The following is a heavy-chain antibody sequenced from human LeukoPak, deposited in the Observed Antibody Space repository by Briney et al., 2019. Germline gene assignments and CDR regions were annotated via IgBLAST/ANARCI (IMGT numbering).Heavy chain of an antibody. CDR3: AKGPYGDYDY. CDR1: GFTFSSYG. V-gene: IGHV3-30*18. D-gene: IGHD4-17*01. CDR2: ISYDGSNK. J-gene: IGHJ4*02. Sequence: PGGSLRLSCAASGFTFSSYGMHWVRQAPGKGLEWVAVISYDGSNKYYADSVKGRFTISRDNSKNTLYLQMNSLRAEDTAVYYCAKGPYGDYDYWGQGILVTVSS.